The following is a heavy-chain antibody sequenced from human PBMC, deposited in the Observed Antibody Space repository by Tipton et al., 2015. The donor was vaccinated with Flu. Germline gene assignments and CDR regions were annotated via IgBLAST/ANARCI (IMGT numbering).Heavy chain of an antibody. CDR2: MSYGVST. CDR1: GRSISSYY. Sequence: PGLVKPSETLSLTCTVSGRSISSYYWSWIRQSPGKGLEWIGYMSYGVSTNYNPSPKSRAAMSMDTSRNQFSLSLRSVTAADTAVYYCAREGRGVYDLWAQGTLVTVSS. CDR3: AREGRGVYDL. J-gene: IGHJ4*02. V-gene: IGHV4-59*01. D-gene: IGHD3-10*01.